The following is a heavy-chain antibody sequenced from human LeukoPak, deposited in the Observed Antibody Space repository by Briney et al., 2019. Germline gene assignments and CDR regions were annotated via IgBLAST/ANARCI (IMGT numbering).Heavy chain of an antibody. D-gene: IGHD3-22*01. Sequence: GGSLRLSCAASGFTFSSYAMSWVRQAPGKGLEWVSAISGSGGSTYCADSVKGRFTISRDNSKNTLYLQMNSLRAEDTAVYYCAKDLPPRSSGYYEGDYWGQGTLVTVSS. CDR3: AKDLPPRSSGYYEGDY. CDR1: GFTFSSYA. J-gene: IGHJ4*02. V-gene: IGHV3-23*01. CDR2: ISGSGGST.